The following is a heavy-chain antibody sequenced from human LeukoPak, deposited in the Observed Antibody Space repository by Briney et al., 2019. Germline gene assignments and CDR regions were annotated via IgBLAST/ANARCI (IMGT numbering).Heavy chain of an antibody. CDR3: ARRRVVYGDYSLDY. Sequence: SETLSLTCTVSGGSISSYYWSWIRQPPGKGLEWIGYIYYSGSTNYNPSLKSRVTISVDTSKNQFSLKLSSVTAADTAVYYCARRRVVYGDYSLDYWGQGTLVTVSS. CDR1: GGSISSYY. V-gene: IGHV4-59*01. D-gene: IGHD4-17*01. CDR2: IYYSGST. J-gene: IGHJ4*02.